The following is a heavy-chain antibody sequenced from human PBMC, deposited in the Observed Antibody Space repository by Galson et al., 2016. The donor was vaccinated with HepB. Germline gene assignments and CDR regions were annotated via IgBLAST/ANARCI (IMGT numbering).Heavy chain of an antibody. D-gene: IGHD3-9*01. J-gene: IGHJ6*02. Sequence: GKGLEWIGEINHSGGTYYNPSLKSRVTISVDTSKNQFSLKLSSVTAADTAVYYCAFKYYDILTGYATDHYYYYGMDVWGQGNTVTVSS. V-gene: IGHV4-34*13. CDR2: INHSGGT. CDR3: AFKYYDILTGYATDHYYYYGMDV.